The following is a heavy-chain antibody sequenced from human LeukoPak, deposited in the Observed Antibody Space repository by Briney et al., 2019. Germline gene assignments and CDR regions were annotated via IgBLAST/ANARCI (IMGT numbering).Heavy chain of an antibody. CDR2: INPNTGGT. V-gene: IGHV1-2*02. CDR1: GYTFTGYY. J-gene: IGHJ4*02. CDR3: ARVGSSGWYVHPTLDY. Sequence: ASVKVPCKASGYTFTGYYMHWVRQAPGQGLEWMGWINPNTGGTNYAQKFQGRVTVTRDTSITTAYMELSRLRSDDTAVYYCARVGSSGWYVHPTLDYWGQGTLVTVSS. D-gene: IGHD6-19*01.